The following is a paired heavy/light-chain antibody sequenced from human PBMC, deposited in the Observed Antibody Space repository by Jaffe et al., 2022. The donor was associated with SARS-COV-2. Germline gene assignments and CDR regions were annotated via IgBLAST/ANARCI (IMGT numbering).Heavy chain of an antibody. D-gene: IGHD2-2*01. V-gene: IGHV4-59*01. CDR2: MYYSGNT. J-gene: IGHJ4*02. CDR1: GDSINTYY. CDR3: VSGPAWDH. Sequence: QVQLQESGPGLVRPSETLSLTCSVSGDSINTYYWSWIRQPPGKGLEWIAYMYYSGNTNYSPSLKSRVTMSVDTSKKQFSLKLRSVTAADTAVYYCVSGPAWDHWGQGILVTVSA.
Light chain of an antibody. CDR2: EVI. CDR1: SSDVGGYKF. V-gene: IGLV2-14*01. CDR3: SSYTATSTFV. J-gene: IGLJ1*01. Sequence: QSALTQPASLSGSPGQSITISCSGTSSDVGGYKFVSWYQQHPGKAPKLIIYEVINRASGVSDRFSGSKSGNTASLTISGLQAEDEADYYCSSYTATSTFVFGPGTKVTVL.